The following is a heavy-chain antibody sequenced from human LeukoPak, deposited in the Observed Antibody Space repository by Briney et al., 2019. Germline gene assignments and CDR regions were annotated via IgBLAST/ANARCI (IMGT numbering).Heavy chain of an antibody. Sequence: GGSLRLSCSASGFTFTNYWMSWVRQAPGKGLEWVVNINQDGSEKYYVDSVKGRFTISRDNAKNSLYLQMNSLRAEDTAVYYCARVRYRLAETYIDYWGQGTLVTVSP. CDR1: GFTFTNYW. V-gene: IGHV3-7*01. J-gene: IGHJ4*02. CDR3: ARVRYRLAETYIDY. CDR2: INQDGSEK. D-gene: IGHD3-16*01.